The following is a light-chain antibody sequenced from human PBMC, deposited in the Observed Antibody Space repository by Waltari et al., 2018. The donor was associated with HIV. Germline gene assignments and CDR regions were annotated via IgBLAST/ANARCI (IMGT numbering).Light chain of an antibody. V-gene: IGKV3-20*01. CDR2: GAS. Sequence: EIVLTQSPGTLSLSPGERATLSCRASQSVSSSYLAWYQQKPGQAPRLLIDGASSRATGIPDRCSGSGSGTDFTLTISRLEPEDFAVYYCQQYGSSPPLTFGQGTRLEIK. J-gene: IGKJ5*01. CDR1: QSVSSSY. CDR3: QQYGSSPPLT.